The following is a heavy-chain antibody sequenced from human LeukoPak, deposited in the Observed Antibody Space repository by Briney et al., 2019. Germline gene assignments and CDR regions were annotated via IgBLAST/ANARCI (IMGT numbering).Heavy chain of an antibody. J-gene: IGHJ6*02. D-gene: IGHD2-15*01. Sequence: GESLKISCKGSGYNFASSWIGWVRQMPGKGLEWMGIIYPSDSNTKYSPSFQGQVTISADKSIRTTYLQWSSLKASDTAMYYCARLPGGMDHYGMDVWGQGTTVTVSS. V-gene: IGHV5-51*01. CDR1: GYNFASSW. CDR2: IYPSDSNT. CDR3: ARLPGGMDHYGMDV.